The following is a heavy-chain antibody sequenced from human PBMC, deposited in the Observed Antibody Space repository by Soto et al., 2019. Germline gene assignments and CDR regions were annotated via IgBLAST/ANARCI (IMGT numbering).Heavy chain of an antibody. V-gene: IGHV3-48*02. CDR2: ISSSSSTI. Sequence: EVQLVESGGGLVQPGGSLRLSCAASGFTFSSYSMNWVRQAPGKGLEWVSYISSSSSTIYYADSVKGRFTISRDNAKNSLYLHMNSLRDEDTAVYYCASGDQLLSLGYWGQGTLVTVSS. D-gene: IGHD2-2*01. CDR3: ASGDQLLSLGY. J-gene: IGHJ4*02. CDR1: GFTFSSYS.